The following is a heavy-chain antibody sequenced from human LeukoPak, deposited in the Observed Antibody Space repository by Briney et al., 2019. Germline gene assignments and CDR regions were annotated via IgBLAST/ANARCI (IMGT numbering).Heavy chain of an antibody. CDR2: IYHSGST. V-gene: IGHV4-30-2*01. CDR1: GGSISSGGHS. J-gene: IGHJ4*02. CDR3: ARVIAVAGAIDY. Sequence: PSETLSLTCAVSGGSISSGGHSWSWIRQPPGEGLEWIGYIYHSGSTYYNPSLKSRVTISVDRSKNQFSLKLSSVTAADTAVYYCARVIAVAGAIDYWGQGTLVTVSS. D-gene: IGHD6-19*01.